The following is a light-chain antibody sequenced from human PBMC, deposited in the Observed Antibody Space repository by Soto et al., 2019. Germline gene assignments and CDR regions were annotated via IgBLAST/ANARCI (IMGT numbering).Light chain of an antibody. Sequence: EIVLTQSPGTLSLSPGERATLSCRASQSVSSNFLAWYQQKPGQAPRVLIYDASIRATGIPDRISGSGSGTDFTLTISRLEPEDSAVYYCQQYGTSPWTFGQGTKVDIK. CDR1: QSVSSNF. V-gene: IGKV3-20*01. J-gene: IGKJ1*01. CDR3: QQYGTSPWT. CDR2: DAS.